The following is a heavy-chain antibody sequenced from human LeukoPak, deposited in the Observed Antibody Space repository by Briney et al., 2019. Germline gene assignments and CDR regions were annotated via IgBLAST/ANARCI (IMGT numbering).Heavy chain of an antibody. Sequence: GASVKVSSKASGYTFTSSGISLVRQAPAQGLEWMGWISAYNGNTNYAQKLQGRVTMTTETSTSTAYTELRSLRSDDTAVYSCASFSGDYWFDPWGQGTLVTVSS. CDR1: GYTFTSSG. J-gene: IGHJ5*02. CDR2: ISAYNGNT. CDR3: ASFSGDYWFDP. D-gene: IGHD4-17*01. V-gene: IGHV1-18*01.